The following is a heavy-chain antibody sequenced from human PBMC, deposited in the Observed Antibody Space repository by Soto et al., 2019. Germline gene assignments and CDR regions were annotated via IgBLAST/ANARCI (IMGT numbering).Heavy chain of an antibody. D-gene: IGHD5-18*01. Sequence: QVQLVESGGGVVQPGRSLRLSCAASGFTFSSYAMHWVRQAPGKGLEWVAVISYDGSNKYYADSVKGRFTISRDNSKNTLYLQMNSLRAEDTAVYYCARDPLWATAMVLGYFDLWGRGTLVTVSS. CDR3: ARDPLWATAMVLGYFDL. CDR1: GFTFSSYA. J-gene: IGHJ2*01. CDR2: ISYDGSNK. V-gene: IGHV3-30-3*01.